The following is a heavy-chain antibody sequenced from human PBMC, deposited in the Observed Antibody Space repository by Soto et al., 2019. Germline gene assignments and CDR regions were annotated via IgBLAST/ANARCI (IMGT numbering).Heavy chain of an antibody. D-gene: IGHD6-25*01. J-gene: IGHJ6*02. V-gene: IGHV1-69*13. CDR2: IIPIFGTA. CDR3: ARVPGATPDYYYYGMDV. CDR1: GGTFSSYA. Sequence: GASVKVSCKASGGTFSSYAISWVRQAPGQGLEWMGGIIPIFGTANYAQKFQGRVTITADESTSTAYMELSSLRSEDTAVYYCARVPGATPDYYYYGMDVWVQGTTVTVSS.